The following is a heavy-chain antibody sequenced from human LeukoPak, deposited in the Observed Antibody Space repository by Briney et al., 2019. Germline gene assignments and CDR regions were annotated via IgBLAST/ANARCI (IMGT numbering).Heavy chain of an antibody. J-gene: IGHJ6*03. V-gene: IGHV3-21*04. Sequence: GGSLRLSCAASGFTFNNYNMNWVRQAPGRALEGVSSITSSGTYIFYADSVKGRFTISRDNAKNSLYLQMNSLGPEDTAVYYCARSVVRDYYDSSGYRYYMDVWGKGTTVTISS. CDR1: GFTFNNYN. D-gene: IGHD3-22*01. CDR3: ARSVVRDYYDSSGYRYYMDV. CDR2: ITSSGTYI.